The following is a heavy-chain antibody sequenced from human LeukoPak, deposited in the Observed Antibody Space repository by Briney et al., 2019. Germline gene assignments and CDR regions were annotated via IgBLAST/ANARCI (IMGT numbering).Heavy chain of an antibody. CDR3: ASSGSYSDFDY. Sequence: GGSLRLSCAASGFTTRNNYMSWVRQAPGKGLEWVSIIYSSGSAYYVDSVKGRFTISRDTSKNMVFLQMNSLRAEDTAVYYCASSGSYSDFDYWGQGTLVTVSS. D-gene: IGHD3-22*01. V-gene: IGHV3-53*01. CDR1: GFTTRNNY. CDR2: IYSSGSA. J-gene: IGHJ4*02.